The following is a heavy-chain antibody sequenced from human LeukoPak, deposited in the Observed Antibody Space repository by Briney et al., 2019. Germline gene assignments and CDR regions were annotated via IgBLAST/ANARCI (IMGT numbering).Heavy chain of an antibody. J-gene: IGHJ4*02. V-gene: IGHV3-48*01. CDR1: GFTFSSYS. Sequence: GGSLRLSCAASGFTFSSYSMNWVRQAPGKGLEWVSYISSSRSTIYYADSVRGRFTISRDNAKNSLYLQMNSLRVDDTAVYYCATVHCGGDCYYHLYYFDYWGQGTLVTVSS. CDR3: ATVHCGGDCYYHLYYFDY. D-gene: IGHD2-21*02. CDR2: ISSSRSTI.